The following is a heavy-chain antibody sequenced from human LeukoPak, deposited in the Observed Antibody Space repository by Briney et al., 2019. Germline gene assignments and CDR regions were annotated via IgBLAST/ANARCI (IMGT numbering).Heavy chain of an antibody. Sequence: ASVKVSCKASGYTFTSYGISWVRQAPGQGLEWMGGIIPIFGTANYAQKFQGRVTITADESTSTAYMELSSLRSEDTAVYYCARRKVGSIAAAGYDYWGQGTLVTVSS. D-gene: IGHD6-13*01. CDR2: IIPIFGTA. J-gene: IGHJ4*02. CDR1: GYTFTSYG. V-gene: IGHV1-69*13. CDR3: ARRKVGSIAAAGYDY.